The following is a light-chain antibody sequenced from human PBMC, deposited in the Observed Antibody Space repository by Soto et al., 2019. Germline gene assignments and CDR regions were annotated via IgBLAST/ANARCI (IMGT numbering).Light chain of an antibody. Sequence: DIQTTQSPSSLSASVGDRVTITCRASQSISTYLNWYQQKPGKVPKLLIYAAASLQSGVPSRFSGSGSGTDFTLTISSLQPEDFATYYCQQSYSTPFTFGPGTKVDIK. CDR3: QQSYSTPFT. CDR1: QSISTY. V-gene: IGKV1-39*01. CDR2: AAA. J-gene: IGKJ3*01.